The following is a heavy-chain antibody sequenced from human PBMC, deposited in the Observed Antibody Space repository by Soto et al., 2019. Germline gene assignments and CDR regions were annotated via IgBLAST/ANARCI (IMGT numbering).Heavy chain of an antibody. D-gene: IGHD1-1*01. V-gene: IGHV1-69*02. J-gene: IGHJ5*02. Sequence: QVQLVQSGAEVKKPGSSVKVSCKASRGTFSSYTISWVRQAPGQGLEWMGRIIPILGIANYAQKFQGRVTITGDKSTSTAYMELSSLRSEDTAVYYCARPGPGNWFDPWGQGTLVTVSS. CDR3: ARPGPGNWFDP. CDR2: IIPILGIA. CDR1: RGTFSSYT.